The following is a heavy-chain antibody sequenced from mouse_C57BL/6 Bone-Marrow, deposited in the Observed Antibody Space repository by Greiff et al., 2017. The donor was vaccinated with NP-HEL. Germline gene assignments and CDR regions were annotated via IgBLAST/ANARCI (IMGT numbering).Heavy chain of an antibody. Sequence: EVNLVESGGDLVKPGGSLKLSCAASGFTFSSYGMSWVRQTPDKRLEWVATISSGGSYTYYPDSVKGRVTISRDNAKHTLYLQMSSLKSEDTARYYCARHYYSNYFDYWGQGTTLTVSS. CDR1: GFTFSSYG. CDR2: ISSGGSYT. J-gene: IGHJ2*01. CDR3: ARHYYSNYFDY. V-gene: IGHV5-6*01. D-gene: IGHD2-5*01.